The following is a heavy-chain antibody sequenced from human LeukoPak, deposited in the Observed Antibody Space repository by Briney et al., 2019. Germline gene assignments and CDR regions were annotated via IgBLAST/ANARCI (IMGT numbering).Heavy chain of an antibody. D-gene: IGHD3-9*01. J-gene: IGHJ4*02. Sequence: EASVKVSCKASGYTFTGYYMHWVRQAPGQGLEWMGWINPNSGGTNYAQKFQGRVTMTRDTSISTAYMELSRLRSDDTAVYYCARVFIRYQGYYFDYWGQGTLVTVSS. CDR1: GYTFTGYY. CDR3: ARVFIRYQGYYFDY. CDR2: INPNSGGT. V-gene: IGHV1-2*02.